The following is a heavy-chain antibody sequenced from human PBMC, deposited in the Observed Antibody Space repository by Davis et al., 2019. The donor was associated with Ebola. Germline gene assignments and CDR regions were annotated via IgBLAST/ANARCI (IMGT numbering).Heavy chain of an antibody. Sequence: GESLKISCAASGFTFSSYAMSWVRQAPGKGLEWVSSISGSGGSTYSADSVKGRFTISRDNSQNTLYMQMNSLRAEDTAVYYCARDRVGGYSYGYMGYWGQGTLVTVSS. CDR3: ARDRVGGYSYGYMGY. CDR2: ISGSGGST. V-gene: IGHV3-23*01. J-gene: IGHJ4*02. CDR1: GFTFSSYA. D-gene: IGHD5-18*01.